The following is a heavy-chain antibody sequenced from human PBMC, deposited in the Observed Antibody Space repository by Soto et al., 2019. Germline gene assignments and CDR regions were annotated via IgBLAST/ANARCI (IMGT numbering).Heavy chain of an antibody. J-gene: IGHJ4*02. Sequence: QVQLVQSGAEVKKPGSSVKVSCKASGGTFSSYAISWVRQAPGQGLEWMGGIIPIFGTANYAQKFQGRVTITADESTSTAYMERSSLRSEDTAVYYCARDSRGGQPRWGYFDYWGQGTLVTVSS. V-gene: IGHV1-69*12. D-gene: IGHD4-17*01. CDR2: IIPIFGTA. CDR1: GGTFSSYA. CDR3: ARDSRGGQPRWGYFDY.